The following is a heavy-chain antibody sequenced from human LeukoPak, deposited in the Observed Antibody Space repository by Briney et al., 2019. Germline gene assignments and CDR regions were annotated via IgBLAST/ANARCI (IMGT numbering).Heavy chain of an antibody. Sequence: SQTLSLTCTVSGGTISSGGFYWRWIRQHPGKGLEWIGYIYYSGSTYYNPSLKSRVTISVDTSKNQFSLKLSSVTDADTAVYYFARGSYGYFDYWGQGTLVTVSS. CDR3: ARGSYGYFDY. J-gene: IGHJ4*02. CDR1: GGTISSGGFY. D-gene: IGHD4-17*01. V-gene: IGHV4-31*03. CDR2: IYYSGST.